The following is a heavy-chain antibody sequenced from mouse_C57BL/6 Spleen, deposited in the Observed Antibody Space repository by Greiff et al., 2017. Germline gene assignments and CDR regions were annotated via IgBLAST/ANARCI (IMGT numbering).Heavy chain of an antibody. Sequence: VQLVESGPGLVKPSQSLSLTCSVTGYSITSGYYWNWIRQFPGNKLEWMGYISYDGSNNYNPSLKNRISITRDTSKNQFFLKLNSVTTEDTATYYCARGRIYYAMDYWGQGTSVTVSS. CDR2: ISYDGSN. V-gene: IGHV3-6*01. CDR1: GYSITSGYY. J-gene: IGHJ4*01. CDR3: ARGRIYYAMDY.